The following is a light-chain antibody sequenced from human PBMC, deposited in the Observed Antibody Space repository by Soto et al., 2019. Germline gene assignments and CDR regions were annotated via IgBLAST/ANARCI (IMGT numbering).Light chain of an antibody. Sequence: QSVLTQPPSVSGAPGQRVTISCTGSSSNIGAGYDVHWYQQLPGTAPKLLIYGNSNRPSGVPDRFSGSKSGTSASLAITGLQAEDEADYYCQSYDSSLSVDYVFGTGTKRTVL. V-gene: IGLV1-40*01. J-gene: IGLJ1*01. CDR1: SSNIGAGYD. CDR3: QSYDSSLSVDYV. CDR2: GNS.